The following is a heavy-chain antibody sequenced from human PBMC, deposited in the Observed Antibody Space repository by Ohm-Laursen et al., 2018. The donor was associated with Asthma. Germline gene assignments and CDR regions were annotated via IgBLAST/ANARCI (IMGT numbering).Heavy chain of an antibody. J-gene: IGHJ4*02. CDR1: GFTFSSYG. CDR3: TTSPVFEWELPIDY. CDR2: IKSKTDGGTT. Sequence: SLRLSCAAPGFTFSSYGMHWVRQAPGKGLEWVGRIKSKTDGGTTDYAAPVKGRFTISRDDSKNTLYLQMNSLKTEDTAVYYCTTSPVFEWELPIDYWGQGTLVTVSS. V-gene: IGHV3-15*01. D-gene: IGHD1-26*01.